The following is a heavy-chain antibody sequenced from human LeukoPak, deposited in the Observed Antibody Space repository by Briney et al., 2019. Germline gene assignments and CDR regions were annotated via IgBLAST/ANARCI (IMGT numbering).Heavy chain of an antibody. CDR2: INPNSGGT. CDR1: GYTFTGYY. D-gene: IGHD3-16*02. J-gene: IGHJ4*02. CDR3: ARVVFARLGELSPCDY. Sequence: GASVKVSCKASGYTFTGYYMHWVRQAPGQGLEWMGWINPNSGGTNYAQKFQGRVTMTRGTSISTAYMELSRLRSDDTAVYYCARVVFARLGELSPCDYWGQGTLVTVSS. V-gene: IGHV1-2*02.